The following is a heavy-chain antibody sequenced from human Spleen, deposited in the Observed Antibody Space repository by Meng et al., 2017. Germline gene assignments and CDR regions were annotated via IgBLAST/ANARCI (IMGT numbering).Heavy chain of an antibody. CDR1: GGTFRNFW. D-gene: IGHD4-23*01. Sequence: GESLKISCVASGGTFRNFWMTWVRQAPGKGLEWVGRIKSKVDGGTTDFAAPVKGRFTISRDDSKNTLYMQVNSLKTEDTAVYYCNTDAATVAPHYYYGMDAWGLGTTVTVSS. J-gene: IGHJ6*02. V-gene: IGHV3-15*01. CDR2: IKSKVDGGTT. CDR3: NTDAATVAPHYYYGMDA.